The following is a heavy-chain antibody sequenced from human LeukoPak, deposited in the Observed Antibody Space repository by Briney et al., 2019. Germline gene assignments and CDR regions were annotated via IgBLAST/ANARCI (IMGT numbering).Heavy chain of an antibody. V-gene: IGHV3-66*01. CDR3: ARAKDYGDYEFAY. CDR2: LFSGGST. CDR1: GFTFSNYA. J-gene: IGHJ4*02. Sequence: GGSLRLSCAASGFTFSNYAMHWVRQAPGKGLEWVAILFSGGSTYYSDSVKGRFTLSRDNSKNTLNLQMNSLRAEDTAVYYCARAKDYGDYEFAYWGQGTLVTVSS. D-gene: IGHD4-17*01.